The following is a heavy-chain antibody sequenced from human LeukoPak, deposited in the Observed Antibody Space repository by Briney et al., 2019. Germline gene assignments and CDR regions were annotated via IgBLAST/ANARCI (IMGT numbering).Heavy chain of an antibody. CDR2: INHSGST. CDR1: GGSFSGYS. V-gene: IGHV4-34*01. D-gene: IGHD2-15*01. CDR3: ARHARRAVVAATGYDAFDI. Sequence: SETLSLTCAVYGGSFSGYSWSWIRQPPGKGLEWIGEINHSGSTNYNPSLKSRVTISVDTSKKQFSLKLSSVTAADTAVYYCARHARRAVVAATGYDAFDIWGQGTMVTVSS. J-gene: IGHJ3*02.